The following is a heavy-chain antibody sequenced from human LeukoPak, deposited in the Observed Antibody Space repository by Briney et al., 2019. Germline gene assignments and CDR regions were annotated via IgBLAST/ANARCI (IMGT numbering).Heavy chain of an antibody. J-gene: IGHJ4*02. D-gene: IGHD5-24*01. CDR3: ARTGGYNSPFSF. Sequence: SETLSLTCTVSGGSNSSYYWNWVRQPPGMGLEWIGYVSYSGSTNYNPSLKSRVTISVDTSKNQFSLKLNSVTAADTAVYYCARTGGYNSPFSFWGQGALVTVSS. CDR1: GGSNSSYY. V-gene: IGHV4-59*01. CDR2: VSYSGST.